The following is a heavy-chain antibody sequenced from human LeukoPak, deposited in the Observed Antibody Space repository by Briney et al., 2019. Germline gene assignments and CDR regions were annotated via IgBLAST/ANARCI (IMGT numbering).Heavy chain of an antibody. CDR3: ATAFASDDLYGMDV. CDR2: FDPEDGET. V-gene: IGHV1-24*01. Sequence: GASVKVSCKVSGYTLTELSMHWVRQAPGKGLEWMGGFDPEDGETIYAQKFQGRVTMTEDTSTDTAYMELGSLRSEDTAVYYCATAFASDDLYGMDVWGQGTTVTVSS. CDR1: GYTLTELS. J-gene: IGHJ6*02. D-gene: IGHD3/OR15-3a*01.